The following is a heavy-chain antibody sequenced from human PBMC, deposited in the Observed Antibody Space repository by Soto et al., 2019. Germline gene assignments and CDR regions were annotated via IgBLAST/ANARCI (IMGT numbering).Heavy chain of an antibody. CDR1: GHSISSGYY. J-gene: IGHJ4*02. V-gene: IGHV4-38-2*01. D-gene: IGHD3-10*01. CDR2: FYHSGST. CDR3: AKGEYYGSGNYFDY. Sequence: SETLSLTCAVSGHSISSGYYRGWIRQPPGKGLKGIGRFYHSGSTYYNPSLKSRVTISVDTSKNQFSLKLSSVTAADTAVYYCAKGEYYGSGNYFDYWGQGNKVTVSS.